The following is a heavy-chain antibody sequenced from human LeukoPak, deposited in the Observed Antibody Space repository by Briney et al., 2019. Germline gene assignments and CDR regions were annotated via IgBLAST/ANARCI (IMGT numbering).Heavy chain of an antibody. CDR2: MNPNSGNT. CDR1: GYTFTSYD. D-gene: IGHD6-19*01. Sequence: GASVKACYNPSGYTFTSYDINWVRQATGQGLEWMGWMNPNSGNTGYAQKFQGRVTITRNTSISTAYMELSSLRSEDTAVYYCARGFFGSAWYAYYYLDLWGKGTTVTVSS. V-gene: IGHV1-8*03. CDR3: ARGFFGSAWYAYYYLDL. J-gene: IGHJ6*03.